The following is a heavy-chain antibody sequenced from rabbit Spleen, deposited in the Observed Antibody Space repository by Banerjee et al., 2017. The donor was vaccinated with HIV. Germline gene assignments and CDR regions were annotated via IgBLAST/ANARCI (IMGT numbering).Heavy chain of an antibody. CDR2: IDPLFGST. CDR3: VRDQAGYVGFGPFYFNL. V-gene: IGHV1S40*01. CDR1: GFSFSGSHY. Sequence: QSLEESGGDLVKPGASLTLTCTASGFSFSGSHYMCWVRQAPGKRPEWIGYIDPLFGSTYYANWVNGRFSISRENTQNTVYLQLNSLTAADTATYFCVRDQAGYVGFGPFYFNLWGPGTLVTVS. D-gene: IGHD4-2*01. J-gene: IGHJ4*01.